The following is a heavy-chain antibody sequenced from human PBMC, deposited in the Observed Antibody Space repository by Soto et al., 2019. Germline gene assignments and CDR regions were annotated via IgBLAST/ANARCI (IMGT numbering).Heavy chain of an antibody. Sequence: SETLSLTCAVYGGSFSGYYWSWIRQPPGKGLEWIGEINHSGSTNYNPSLKSRVTISVDTSKNQFSLKLSSVTAADTAVYYCARGGRDMVVAPPRQRSAFDPWGQGTLVTVSS. D-gene: IGHD2-15*01. V-gene: IGHV4-34*01. J-gene: IGHJ5*02. CDR2: INHSGST. CDR1: GGSFSGYY. CDR3: ARGGRDMVVAPPRQRSAFDP.